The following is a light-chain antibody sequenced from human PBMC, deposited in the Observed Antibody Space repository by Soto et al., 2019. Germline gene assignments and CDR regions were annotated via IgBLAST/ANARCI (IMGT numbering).Light chain of an antibody. CDR2: DVS. CDR3: SSYTTSNTHV. J-gene: IGLJ1*01. V-gene: IGLV2-14*03. CDR1: NSDVGAYNY. Sequence: SVLTQPASLSWSPGQSITISCTGNNSDVGAYNYVSWHQHHPGKAPKLLIYDVSSRPSGVSNRFSASKSGNTASLTISGLQAEDEADYYCSSYTTSNTHVFGTGTKVTVL.